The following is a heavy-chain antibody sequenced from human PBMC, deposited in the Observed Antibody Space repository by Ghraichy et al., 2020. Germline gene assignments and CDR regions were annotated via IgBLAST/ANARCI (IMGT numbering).Heavy chain of an antibody. CDR3: ARDWEADPRYSGYDEYNWFDP. CDR1: GFTFSSYS. J-gene: IGHJ5*02. D-gene: IGHD5-12*01. Sequence: GGSLRLSCAASGFTFSSYSMNWVRQAPGKGLEWVSSISSSSSYIYYADSVKGRFTISRDNAKNSLYLQMNSLRAEDTAVYYCARDWEADPRYSGYDEYNWFDPWGQGTLVSVSS. V-gene: IGHV3-21*01. CDR2: ISSSSSYI.